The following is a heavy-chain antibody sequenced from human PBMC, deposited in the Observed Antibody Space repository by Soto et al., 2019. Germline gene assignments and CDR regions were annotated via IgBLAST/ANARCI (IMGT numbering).Heavy chain of an antibody. Sequence: QVQLVQSGAEVKKPGSSVKVSCKASGGTFSSYAISWVRQAPGQGLEWMGGIIPIFGTANYAQKFQGRVTITADESQSTAYMEVSSLRSEDTAVYYCAIHKGEMATIRFDYWGQGTLVTVSS. CDR2: IIPIFGTA. CDR3: AIHKGEMATIRFDY. V-gene: IGHV1-69*01. J-gene: IGHJ4*02. CDR1: GGTFSSYA. D-gene: IGHD5-12*01.